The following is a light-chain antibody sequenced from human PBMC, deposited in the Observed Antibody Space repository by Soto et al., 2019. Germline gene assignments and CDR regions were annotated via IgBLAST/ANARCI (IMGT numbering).Light chain of an antibody. V-gene: IGKV1-5*03. CDR3: QQYNSYSYT. Sequence: DIQMTQSPSTLSASVGDRVTITCRASQSISSWLAWYQQKPGKAPKLLIYKASSLQSGVPSRFSGSGSGTEFTLNISSLQPDDFTPYYCQQYNSYSYTFGQGTKLEIK. CDR2: KAS. CDR1: QSISSW. J-gene: IGKJ2*01.